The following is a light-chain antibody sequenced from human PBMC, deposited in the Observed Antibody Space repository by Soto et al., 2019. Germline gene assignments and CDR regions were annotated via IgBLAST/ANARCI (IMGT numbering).Light chain of an antibody. J-gene: IGKJ4*01. CDR3: QQYNSWPLT. CDR2: AAS. Sequence: ETVMTQSPATQSVSPGERVTLSCRASQSVRSNLAWYQQKSGQAPRLLIYAASTRATGIPARFSGSGSGTELTLTISSLQSEDIAVYYCQQYNSWPLTFGGGTKVGIK. CDR1: QSVRSN. V-gene: IGKV3-15*01.